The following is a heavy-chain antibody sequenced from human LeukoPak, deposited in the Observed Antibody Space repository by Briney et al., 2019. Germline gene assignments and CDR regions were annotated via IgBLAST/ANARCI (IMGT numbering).Heavy chain of an antibody. V-gene: IGHV5-51*01. J-gene: IGHJ4*02. Sequence: GGSLRLSCKGSGYTFSSYWIGWVRQMPGKGLEWTGIIYPGDSDTRYSPSLQGQVTISVDTSIGTAYLQWSSLKASDTAIYYCARQNDFRLDYWGQGTLVTVSS. D-gene: IGHD3-3*01. CDR1: GYTFSSYW. CDR2: IYPGDSDT. CDR3: ARQNDFRLDY.